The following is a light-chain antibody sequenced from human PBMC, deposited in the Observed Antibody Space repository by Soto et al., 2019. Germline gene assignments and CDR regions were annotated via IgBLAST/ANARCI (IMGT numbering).Light chain of an antibody. V-gene: IGKV1-5*03. J-gene: IGKJ1*01. CDR2: KVS. CDR1: QSISTW. Sequence: DIQMTQSPSTLSASVGDRVTITCRASQSISTWLAWYQQTQGKAPKILIHKVSSLQSGVPSRFRGSASGTEFSLPLTRLQPDDFETYFCQQYQTYPWTFGQGTKVDIK. CDR3: QQYQTYPWT.